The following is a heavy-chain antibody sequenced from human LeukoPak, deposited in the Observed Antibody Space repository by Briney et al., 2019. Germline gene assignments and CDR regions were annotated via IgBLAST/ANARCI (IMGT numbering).Heavy chain of an antibody. CDR3: ARNPTNTSGYYAYFDY. V-gene: IGHV1-18*01. CDR2: ISAYNGDT. D-gene: IGHD5-12*01. Sequence: ASVKDSCKASGYTFRKYGITSVRQAPGQGLDWMGWISAYNGDTHYAQNLQGKVTMTSDTSTSTAYMELRSLRSDDTAVYYCARNPTNTSGYYAYFDYWGQGTLVTVS. J-gene: IGHJ4*02. CDR1: GYTFRKYG.